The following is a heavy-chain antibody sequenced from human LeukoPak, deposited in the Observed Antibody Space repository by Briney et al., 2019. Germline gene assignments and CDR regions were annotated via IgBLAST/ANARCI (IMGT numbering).Heavy chain of an antibody. J-gene: IGHJ6*03. CDR3: ARGGSGWPYYYYYMDV. V-gene: IGHV4-34*01. CDR1: GGSFSDYS. CDR2: INHSGST. Sequence: SETLSLTCAIFGGSFSDYSCSWIRQPPGKGLEWIGEINHSGSTYYNPSLERRVTISLDTSKKQLSLKMSSVTAADTAVYYCARGGSGWPYYYYYMDVWGKGTTVTVSS. D-gene: IGHD6-19*01.